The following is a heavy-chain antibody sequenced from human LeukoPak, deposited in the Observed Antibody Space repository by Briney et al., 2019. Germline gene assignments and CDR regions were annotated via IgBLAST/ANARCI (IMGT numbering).Heavy chain of an antibody. CDR1: GFTFSSYS. CDR3: ARDKLWVSIDY. CDR2: ISSSSSYI. J-gene: IGHJ4*02. V-gene: IGHV3-21*01. D-gene: IGHD3-10*01. Sequence: PGGSLKLSCAASGFTFSSYSMNWVRQAPGKGLEWVSSISSSSSYIYYADSVKGRLTISRDNAKNSLYLQMNSLRAEDTAVYYCARDKLWVSIDYWGQGTLVTVSS.